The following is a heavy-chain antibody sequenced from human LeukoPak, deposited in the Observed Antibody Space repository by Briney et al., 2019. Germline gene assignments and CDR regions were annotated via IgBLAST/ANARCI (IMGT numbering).Heavy chain of an antibody. CDR1: GGSISSGDYY. Sequence: PSETQSLTCTVSGGSISSGDYYWSWIRQPPGKGLEWIGYIYYSGSTSYNPSLKSRVTISVDTSKNQFSLKLSSVTAADTAVYYCARGLAVAGIVMFDPWGQGTLVTVSS. V-gene: IGHV4-30-4*08. D-gene: IGHD6-19*01. CDR3: ARGLAVAGIVMFDP. J-gene: IGHJ5*02. CDR2: IYYSGST.